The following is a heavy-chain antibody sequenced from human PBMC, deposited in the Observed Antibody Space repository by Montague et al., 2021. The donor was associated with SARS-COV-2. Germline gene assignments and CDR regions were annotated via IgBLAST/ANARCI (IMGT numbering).Heavy chain of an antibody. Sequence: QSGAEVKKPGESLKISCEGSGYSFTSYWIAWVRQMPGKGLEWMGIIYPEDSDTRYSPSFQGHVTISADKSMNTAFLQWSSLRTSDTAIYYCARQVHIYCSSTSCTFDYWGQGTLVTVSS. J-gene: IGHJ4*02. CDR1: GYSFTSYW. D-gene: IGHD2-2*01. V-gene: IGHV5-51*01. CDR2: IYPEDSDT. CDR3: ARQVHIYCSSTSCTFDY.